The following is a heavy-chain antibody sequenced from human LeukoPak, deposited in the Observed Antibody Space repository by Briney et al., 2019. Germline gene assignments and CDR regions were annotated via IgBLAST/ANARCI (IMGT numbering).Heavy chain of an antibody. Sequence: PSETLSLTCTVSGYSISSGYYWGWIRQPPGKGLEWIGSIYHSGSTYYNPSLKSRVTISVDTSKNQFSLKLSSVTAADTAVYCCARDQGWFDPWGQGTLVTVSS. J-gene: IGHJ5*02. CDR1: GYSISSGYY. V-gene: IGHV4-38-2*02. CDR2: IYHSGST. CDR3: ARDQGWFDP.